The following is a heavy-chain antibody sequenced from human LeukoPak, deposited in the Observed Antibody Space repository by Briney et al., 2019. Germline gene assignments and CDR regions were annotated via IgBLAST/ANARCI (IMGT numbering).Heavy chain of an antibody. J-gene: IGHJ1*01. D-gene: IGHD1-26*01. CDR1: GYTFTGYY. CDR3: ARRIEGAYGDYFQH. Sequence: ASVTVSCKASGYTFTGYYMHWVRQAPGQGLEWMGWVNPYSGGTNYAQKFQGRVTMTRDTSISTAYMELSSLRSDDSAVYYCARRIEGAYGDYFQHWGQGTLVTVSS. CDR2: VNPYSGGT. V-gene: IGHV1-2*02.